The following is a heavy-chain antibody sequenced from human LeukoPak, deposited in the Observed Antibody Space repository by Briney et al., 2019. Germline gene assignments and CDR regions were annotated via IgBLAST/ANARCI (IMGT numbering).Heavy chain of an antibody. Sequence: ASVKVSCKASGYTFTSYGISWVRQAPGQGLEWMGWISAYNGNTNYAQKLQGRVTMTTDTSTSTAYMELRSLRSDDTAVYYCAHSSSSLTLDYYYMDVWGKGTMVTVSS. D-gene: IGHD6-6*01. V-gene: IGHV1-18*01. CDR2: ISAYNGNT. CDR3: AHSSSSLTLDYYYMDV. CDR1: GYTFTSYG. J-gene: IGHJ6*03.